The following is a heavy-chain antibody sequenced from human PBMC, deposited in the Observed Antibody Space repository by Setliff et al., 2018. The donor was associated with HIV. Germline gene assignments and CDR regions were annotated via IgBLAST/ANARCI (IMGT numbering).Heavy chain of an antibody. CDR1: GFTFSRNS. CDR2: ISSSSYI. D-gene: IGHD6-13*01. J-gene: IGHJ4*02. CDR3: ARAAAGYFDY. Sequence: GGSLRLSCAASGFTFSRNSMNWVRQAPGKGLEWVSSISSSSYIYYADSVKGRFTTSRDNAKNSLYLQMNSLRVEDTAVYYCARAAAGYFDYWGQGTLVTV. V-gene: IGHV3-21*01.